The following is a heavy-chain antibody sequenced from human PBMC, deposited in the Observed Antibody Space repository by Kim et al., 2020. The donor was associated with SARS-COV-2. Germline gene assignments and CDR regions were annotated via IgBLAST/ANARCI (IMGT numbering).Heavy chain of an antibody. J-gene: IGHJ6*02. CDR3: ARGGVPAAIHYYYYGMDV. Sequence: SVKVSCKASGGTFSSYAISWVRQAPGQGLEWMGGIIPIFGTANYAQKFQGRVTITADESTSTAYMELSSLRSEDTAVYYCARGGVPAAIHYYYYGMDVWGQGTTVTVSS. CDR1: GGTFSSYA. CDR2: IIPIFGTA. D-gene: IGHD2-2*02. V-gene: IGHV1-69*13.